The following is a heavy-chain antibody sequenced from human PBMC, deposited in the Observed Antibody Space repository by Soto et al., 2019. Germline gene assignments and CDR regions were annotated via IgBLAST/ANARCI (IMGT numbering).Heavy chain of an antibody. CDR1: GASISSGDNY. Sequence: SETLSLTCTVSGASISSGDNYWSWIRQPPGKGLEWIGYIYYTGNTVFNPSLKRRVYISVDTSKNQFFLKLNPVTAAYFAVFYFVCSLYYYDSSGYFHYCGQGSLVTVSS. D-gene: IGHD3-22*01. CDR2: IYYTGNT. CDR3: VCSLYYYDSSGYFHY. J-gene: IGHJ4*02. V-gene: IGHV4-30-4*01.